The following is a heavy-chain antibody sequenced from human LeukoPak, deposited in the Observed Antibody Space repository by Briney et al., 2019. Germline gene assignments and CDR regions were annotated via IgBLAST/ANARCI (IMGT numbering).Heavy chain of an antibody. D-gene: IGHD3-3*01. J-gene: IGHJ4*02. Sequence: SETMSLTCAVSGASYNAYYWSWIRQPPGKGLEWIGDIDHRGTATYNPSLKSRLSISADASKNQFSLKLNSVTDADTAVYYCAVGITILGVAASFDSWGQGNLVIVSS. CDR3: AVGITILGVAASFDS. V-gene: IGHV4-34*01. CDR1: GASYNAYY. CDR2: IDHRGTA.